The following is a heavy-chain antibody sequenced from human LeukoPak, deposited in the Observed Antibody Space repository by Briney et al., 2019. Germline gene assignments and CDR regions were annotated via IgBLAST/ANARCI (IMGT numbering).Heavy chain of an antibody. V-gene: IGHV6-1*01. Sequence: SQTLSLTCAISGDSVSSNSAAWNWIRQSPSRGLEWLGRTYYRSKWYNDYAVSVKSRITINPDTSKNQFSLQLNSVTPEDTAVYYCARDKVATNYAYYYYYYMDVWGKGTTVTVSS. D-gene: IGHD5-12*01. CDR1: GDSVSSNSAA. J-gene: IGHJ6*03. CDR3: ARDKVATNYAYYYYYYMDV. CDR2: TYYRSKWYN.